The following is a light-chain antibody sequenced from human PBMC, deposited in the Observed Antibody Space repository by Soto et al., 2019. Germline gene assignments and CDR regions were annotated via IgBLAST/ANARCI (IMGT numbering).Light chain of an antibody. CDR3: CSYTTSSTYV. Sequence: QSALTQPASVSGSPGQSIAISCTGTSSDDGGYNYVSWYQQHPGKAPKLMIYDDSNRPSGVSNRFSGSKSGNTASLTISGLQAEDEADYYCCSYTTSSTYVFGTGTKVTVL. V-gene: IGLV2-14*03. CDR2: DDS. J-gene: IGLJ1*01. CDR1: SSDDGGYNY.